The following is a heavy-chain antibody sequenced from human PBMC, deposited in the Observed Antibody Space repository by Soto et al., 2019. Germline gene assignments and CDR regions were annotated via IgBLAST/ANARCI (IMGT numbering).Heavy chain of an antibody. Sequence: SETLSLTCTVSGGSISSSSYYWGWIRQPPGKGLEWIGNVYYGGSTYYNPSLKSRVTISVETSKSQFSLKLSSVTAADTAVYYCAGGDYYHSSGYYFYYYTMDVWGQGTTVTISS. CDR1: GGSISSSSYY. CDR2: VYYGGST. V-gene: IGHV4-39*01. J-gene: IGHJ6*02. CDR3: AGGDYYHSSGYYFYYYTMDV. D-gene: IGHD3-22*01.